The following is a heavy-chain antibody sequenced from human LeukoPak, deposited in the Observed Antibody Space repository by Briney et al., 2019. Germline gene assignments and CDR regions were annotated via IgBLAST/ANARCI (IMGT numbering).Heavy chain of an antibody. J-gene: IGHJ4*02. V-gene: IGHV3-7*03. CDR1: GFTFSNYW. D-gene: IGHD6-19*01. CDR3: ARDGDRGWSLSH. Sequence: GGSLRLSCAASGFTFSNYWMTWVRQAPGKGLERVGIISLDGTKRYYGDSVKGRFTVSRDDVKNSMYLQMNSLRAEDTAQYYCARDGDRGWSLSHWGQGNLVTVSS. CDR2: ISLDGTKR.